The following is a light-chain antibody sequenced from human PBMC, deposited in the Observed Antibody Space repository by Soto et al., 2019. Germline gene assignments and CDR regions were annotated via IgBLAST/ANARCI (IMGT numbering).Light chain of an antibody. CDR2: GAS. Sequence: EVVLTQSSGTLSLSPGERATLSCRASQSVSSSYLAWYQQKPGQAPRLLIYGASNRATGIPDRFSGSGSGTDFTLTINRLEPEDFAVYYCQQYGSSTWTFGQGTKVEIK. CDR3: QQYGSSTWT. J-gene: IGKJ1*01. V-gene: IGKV3-20*01. CDR1: QSVSSSY.